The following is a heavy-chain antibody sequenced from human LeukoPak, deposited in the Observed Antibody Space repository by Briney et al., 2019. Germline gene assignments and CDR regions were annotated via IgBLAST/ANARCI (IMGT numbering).Heavy chain of an antibody. V-gene: IGHV3-7*05. CDR3: AKNWGYFDY. Sequence: PGGSLRLSCATSGFTFSSYSMTWVRQAPGKGLEWVANIKEDGSEKYYVDSVKGRFTISRDNAENSLYLQMNSLRAEDTAVYYCAKNWGYFDYWGQGILATVSS. CDR1: GFTFSSYS. J-gene: IGHJ4*02. D-gene: IGHD7-27*01. CDR2: IKEDGSEK.